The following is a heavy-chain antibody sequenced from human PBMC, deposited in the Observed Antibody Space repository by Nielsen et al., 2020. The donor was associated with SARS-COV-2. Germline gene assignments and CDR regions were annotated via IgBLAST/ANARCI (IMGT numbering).Heavy chain of an antibody. CDR3: ARVLSYYYGMDV. V-gene: IGHV3-33*08. CDR2: IWYDGSNK. J-gene: IGHJ6*02. CDR1: GFTFDDYA. Sequence: GESLKISCAASGFTFDDYAMHWVRQAPGKGLEWVAVIWYDGSNKYYADSVKGRFTISRDNAKNSLYLQMNSLRAEDTAVYYCARVLSYYYGMDVWGQGTTVTVSS. D-gene: IGHD3-16*01.